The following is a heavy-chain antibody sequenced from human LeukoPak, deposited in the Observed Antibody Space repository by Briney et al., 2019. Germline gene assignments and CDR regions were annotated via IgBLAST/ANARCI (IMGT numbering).Heavy chain of an antibody. D-gene: IGHD2-8*01. CDR3: ARNGPSKIDY. V-gene: IGHV3-21*01. Sequence: GGSLRLSCAASGFTFSSYSMNWVRQAPGKGLEWASSISSSSSYIYYADSVKGRFTISRDNAKNSLYLQMNSLRAEDTAVYYCARNGPSKIDYWGQGTLVTVSS. J-gene: IGHJ4*02. CDR2: ISSSSSYI. CDR1: GFTFSSYS.